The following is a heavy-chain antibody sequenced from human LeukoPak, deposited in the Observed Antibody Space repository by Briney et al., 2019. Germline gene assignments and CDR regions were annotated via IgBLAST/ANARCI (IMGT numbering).Heavy chain of an antibody. CDR2: ISSSGSTI. V-gene: IGHV3-11*01. CDR1: GFTFGDYA. CDR3: ARDPGRITMVRGALGNWFDP. D-gene: IGHD3-10*01. J-gene: IGHJ5*02. Sequence: GGSLRLSCTASGFTFGDYAMSWIRQAPGKGLEWVSYISSSGSTIYYADSVKGRFTISRDNAKNSLYLQMNSLRAEDTAVYYCARDPGRITMVRGALGNWFDPWGQGTLVTVSS.